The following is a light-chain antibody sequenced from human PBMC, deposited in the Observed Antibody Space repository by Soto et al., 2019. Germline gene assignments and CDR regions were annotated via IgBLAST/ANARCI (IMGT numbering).Light chain of an antibody. CDR2: DVS. J-gene: IGLJ2*01. V-gene: IGLV2-14*01. CDR3: SSYTGSSTYVV. CDR1: SSDVGGYNY. Sequence: QSALTQPASVSGSPGQSITISCTGTSSDVGGYNYVSWYQQHPREAPKLMIYDVSHRPSGVSNRFSGAKSVNTASLTISGLEAEDVADYYWSSYTGSSTYVVFGGGTKLTVL.